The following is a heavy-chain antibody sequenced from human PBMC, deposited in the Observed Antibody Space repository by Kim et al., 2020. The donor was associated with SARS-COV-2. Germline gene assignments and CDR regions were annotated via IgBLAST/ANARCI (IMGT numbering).Heavy chain of an antibody. D-gene: IGHD3-22*01. V-gene: IGHV3-21*01. Sequence: GGSLRLSCAASGFTFSTYSMNWVRQAPGKGLEWVSSISSDSRYIYYADSVRGRFTISRDNAKNSLFLQMNSLRADDTAVYSCAKTLPDYDSSGSFGEYF. J-gene: IGHJ1*01. CDR2: ISSDSRYI. CDR3: AKTLPDYDSSGSFGEYF. CDR1: GFTFSTYS.